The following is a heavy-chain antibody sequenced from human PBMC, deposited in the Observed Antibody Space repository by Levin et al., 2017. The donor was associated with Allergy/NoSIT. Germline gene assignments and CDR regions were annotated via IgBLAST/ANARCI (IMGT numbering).Heavy chain of an antibody. CDR1: GGSISTSTFY. Sequence: SETLSLTCTFSGGSISTSTFYWAWIRQPPGKGLEWIGSVFYNGSTWYNPSLKSRVTISVDTSKNQFSLKLHSMTAADTAGSFCSRHCTGNTCYYYYYYGLEVWGPGTTVTVSS. J-gene: IGHJ6*02. CDR2: VFYNGST. V-gene: IGHV4-39*01. CDR3: SRHCTGNTCYYYYYYGLEV. D-gene: IGHD2-8*02.